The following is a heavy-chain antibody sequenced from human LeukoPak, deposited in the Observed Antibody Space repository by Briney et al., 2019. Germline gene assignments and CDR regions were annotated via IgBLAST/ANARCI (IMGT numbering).Heavy chain of an antibody. J-gene: IGHJ2*01. CDR3: ARRLDWYFDL. CDR2: IYYSGST. CDR1: GGSNY. V-gene: IGHV4-59*01. Sequence: LETLSLTCTVSGGSNYWSWIRQPPGKGLEWIGYIYYSGSTNYNPSLKSRVTISVDTSKNQFSLKLSSVTAADTAVYYCARRLDWYFDLWGRGTLVTVSS.